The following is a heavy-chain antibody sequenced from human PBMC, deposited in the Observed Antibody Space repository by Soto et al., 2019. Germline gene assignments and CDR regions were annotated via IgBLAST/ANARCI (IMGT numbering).Heavy chain of an antibody. CDR3: ARGTTVTTYYYYYYMDV. CDR1: GGTFSSYA. CDR2: IIPIFGTA. J-gene: IGHJ6*03. V-gene: IGHV1-69*05. Sequence: GSSVKVSCKASGGTFSSYAISWVRQAPGQGLEWMGGIIPIFGTANYAQKFRGRVTITTDESTSTAYMELSSLRSEDTAVYYCARGTTVTTYYYYYYMDVWGKGTTVTISS. D-gene: IGHD4-17*01.